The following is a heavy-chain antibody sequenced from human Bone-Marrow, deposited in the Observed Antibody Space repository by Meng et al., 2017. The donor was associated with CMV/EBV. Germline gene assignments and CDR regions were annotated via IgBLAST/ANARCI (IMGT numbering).Heavy chain of an antibody. CDR2: INPSGGST. D-gene: IGHD3-3*01. CDR1: GYTFTSYY. J-gene: IGHJ5*02. CDR3: ARDQAAVRFLEWLLPFDP. Sequence: ASVKVSCKASGYTFTSYYMHWVRQAPGQGLEWMGIINPSGGSTSYAQKFQGRVTMTRDTSTSTVYMELRSLRSEDTAVYYCARDQAAVRFLEWLLPFDPWGQGTLVTVSS. V-gene: IGHV1-46*01.